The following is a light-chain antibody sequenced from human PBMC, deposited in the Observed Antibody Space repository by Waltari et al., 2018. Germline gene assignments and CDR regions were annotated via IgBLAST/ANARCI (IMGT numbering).Light chain of an antibody. Sequence: EIVMTQSPATLSVSPGERTTLSCRASPSVSSNLAWYQQKPGQAPRLLIFGPSSRATGIPGRFSGSGSGTEFTLTISSLQSEDFAVYYCQQYNNWLITFGQGTRLEIK. CDR2: GPS. J-gene: IGKJ5*01. CDR3: QQYNNWLIT. V-gene: IGKV3-15*01. CDR1: PSVSSN.